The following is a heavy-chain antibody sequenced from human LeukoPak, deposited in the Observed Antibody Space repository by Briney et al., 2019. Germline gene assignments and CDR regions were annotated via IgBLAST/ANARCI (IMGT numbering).Heavy chain of an antibody. CDR2: IYYSGST. V-gene: IGHV4-30-4*01. CDR1: GGSISSGDYY. Sequence: PSETLSLTCTVSGGSISSGDYYWSWIRQPPGKGLEWIGYIYYSGSTYYNPSLKSRVTISVDTSKNQFSLKLSSVTAADTAVYYCASGVEYYYGSGSYCWFDPWGQGTLVTVSS. D-gene: IGHD3-10*01. CDR3: ASGVEYYYGSGSYCWFDP. J-gene: IGHJ5*02.